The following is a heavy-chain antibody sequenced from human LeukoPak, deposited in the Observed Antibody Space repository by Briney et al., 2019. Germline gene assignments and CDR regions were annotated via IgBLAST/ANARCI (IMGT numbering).Heavy chain of an antibody. V-gene: IGHV4-38-2*02. CDR1: GYSISSGYY. CDR2: IYHSGST. Sequence: PSETLSLTCTVSGYSISSGYYWGWIRQPPGKGLEWIGSIYHSGSTYYNPSLKSRVTISVDKSKNQFSLKLSSVTAADTAVYYCAREMSRNAFDIWGQGTMVTVSS. CDR3: AREMSRNAFDI. J-gene: IGHJ3*02.